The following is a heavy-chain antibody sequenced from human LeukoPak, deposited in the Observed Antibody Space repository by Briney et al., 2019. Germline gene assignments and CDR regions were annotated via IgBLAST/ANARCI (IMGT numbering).Heavy chain of an antibody. Sequence: GGSLRLSCTGYGFIFGDHAMSWVRQAPGKGLEWVGFIRSRAYGGTTAYAASVKGRFTISRDDSKGIAYLEMNSRETEDTALYYCARGPILLWIHNGMDVWGQGTTVTVSS. CDR2: IRSRAYGGTT. J-gene: IGHJ6*02. CDR3: ARGPILLWIHNGMDV. CDR1: GFIFGDHA. D-gene: IGHD5-18*01. V-gene: IGHV3-49*04.